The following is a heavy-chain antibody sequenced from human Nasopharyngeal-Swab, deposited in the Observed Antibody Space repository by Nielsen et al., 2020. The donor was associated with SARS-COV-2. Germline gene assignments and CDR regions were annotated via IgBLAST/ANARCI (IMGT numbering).Heavy chain of an antibody. V-gene: IGHV1-69*13. Sequence: SVKVSCKASGGTFSSYAISWVRQAPGQGLEWMGGIIPIFGTANYAQKFQGRVTITADESTSTAYMELSSLRSEDTAAYYCARRPYSSSSGDYYYGMDVWGKGTTVTVSS. CDR1: GGTFSSYA. CDR2: IIPIFGTA. J-gene: IGHJ6*04. D-gene: IGHD6-6*01. CDR3: ARRPYSSSSGDYYYGMDV.